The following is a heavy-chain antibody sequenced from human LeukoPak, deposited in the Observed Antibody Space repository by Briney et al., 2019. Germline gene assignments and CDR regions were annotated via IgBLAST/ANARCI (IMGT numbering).Heavy chain of an antibody. D-gene: IGHD3-10*01. CDR1: GFTFGTHA. J-gene: IGHJ4*02. V-gene: IGHV3-23*01. CDR3: AARPGDLAVPFDY. CDR2: ISGSGDIT. Sequence: GGSLRLSCGASGFTFGTHAMTWVRQAPGKGLEYVSLISGSGDITYYAPSLKDRFTISRDNSKNTLYLQMHSLRAEDTAVYYCAARPGDLAVPFDYWGQGTQVTVSS.